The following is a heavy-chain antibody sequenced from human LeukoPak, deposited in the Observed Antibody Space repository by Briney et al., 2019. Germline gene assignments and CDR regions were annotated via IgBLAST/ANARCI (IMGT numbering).Heavy chain of an antibody. CDR1: GFTFSSYA. CDR3: VKGEYSSTWLLDY. J-gene: IGHJ4*02. D-gene: IGHD6-13*01. Sequence: GGSLRLSCAASGFTFSSYAMSWVRQAPGKGLEWVSAISGSGGSTYYADSVKGRFTISRDNSKNTLYLQMSSLRPDDTAVYYCVKGEYSSTWLLDYWGQGTLVTVSS. V-gene: IGHV3-23*01. CDR2: ISGSGGST.